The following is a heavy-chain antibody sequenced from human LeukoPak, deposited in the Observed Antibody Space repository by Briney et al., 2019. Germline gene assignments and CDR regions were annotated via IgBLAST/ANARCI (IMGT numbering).Heavy chain of an antibody. CDR1: GDTFTTYG. CDR3: ARVCCYYDSESNPNWLDP. CDR2: ISGYNGNT. V-gene: IGHV1-18*01. D-gene: IGHD3-10*01. J-gene: IGHJ5*02. Sequence: ASVKVSCKASGDTFTTYGITWVRQAPGQGLEWMGWISGYNGNTEYTQKFQGRVAMTRDTSTSTAYMELRSLRSGDTAVYYCARVCCYYDSESNPNWLDPWGQGTLVSVS.